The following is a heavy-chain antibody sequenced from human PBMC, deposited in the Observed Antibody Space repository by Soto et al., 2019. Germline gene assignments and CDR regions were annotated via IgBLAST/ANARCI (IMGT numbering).Heavy chain of an antibody. CDR2: INHSGST. CDR3: ARDYYGSGRVGTTFDY. V-gene: IGHV4-34*01. CDR1: GGSFSGYY. D-gene: IGHD3-10*01. J-gene: IGHJ4*02. Sequence: SETLSLTCAVHGGSFSGYYWSWIRQPPGKGLEWIGEINHSGSTNYNPSLKSRVTISVDTSKNQFSLKLSSVTAADTAVYYCARDYYGSGRVGTTFDYWGQGTLVTVSS.